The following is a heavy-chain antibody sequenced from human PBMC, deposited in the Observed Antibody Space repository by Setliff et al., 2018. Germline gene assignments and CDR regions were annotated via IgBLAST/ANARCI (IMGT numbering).Heavy chain of an antibody. V-gene: IGHV1-69*13. D-gene: IGHD2-15*01. J-gene: IGHJ6*03. CDR3: ARVRDCSGGICHRGFHHYMDV. Sequence: SVKVSCKASGGIFSTYAIDWVRQAPGQGLEWMGGIIPMFGTTNYARKFQGRVTITADESTITAYMELSSLRSEDTAVYYCARVRDCSGGICHRGFHHYMDVWGKGTTVTVSS. CDR1: GGIFSTYA. CDR2: IIPMFGTT.